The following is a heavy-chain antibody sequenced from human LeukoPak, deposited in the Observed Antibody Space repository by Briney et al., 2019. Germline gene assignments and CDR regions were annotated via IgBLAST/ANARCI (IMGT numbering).Heavy chain of an antibody. Sequence: PSETLSLTCTVSGGSISSYYWSWIRQPPGKGLEWIGYIYYSGSTNYNPSLKSRVTISVDTSKNQFSLKLSSVTAADTAVYYCARPAIAAAFRDALDIWGQGTMVTVSS. V-gene: IGHV4-59*08. CDR1: GGSISSYY. J-gene: IGHJ3*02. CDR3: ARPAIAAAFRDALDI. D-gene: IGHD6-13*01. CDR2: IYYSGST.